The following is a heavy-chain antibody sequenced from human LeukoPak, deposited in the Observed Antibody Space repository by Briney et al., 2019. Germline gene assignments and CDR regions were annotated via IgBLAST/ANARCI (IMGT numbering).Heavy chain of an antibody. J-gene: IGHJ4*02. D-gene: IGHD4-17*01. V-gene: IGHV1-69*04. CDR1: GGTFSSYA. Sequence: GASVKVSCKASGGTFSSYAISWARQAPGQGLEWMGRIIPILGIANYAQKFQGRVTITADKSTSTAYMELSSLRSEDTAVYYCARAPWDYGDAYYFDYWGQGTLVTVSS. CDR2: IIPILGIA. CDR3: ARAPWDYGDAYYFDY.